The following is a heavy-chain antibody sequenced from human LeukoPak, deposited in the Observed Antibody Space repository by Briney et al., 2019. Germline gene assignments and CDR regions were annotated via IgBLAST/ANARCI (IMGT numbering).Heavy chain of an antibody. CDR3: ARALTYYDFWSGSVRGDAFDI. Sequence: SETLSLTCTVSGASINSRIYYWGWIRQPPGKGLEWIGSIYYSGSTYYNPSLKSRVTISVDTSKNQFSLKLSSVTAADTAVYYCARALTYYDFWSGSVRGDAFDIWGQGTMVTVSS. CDR2: IYYSGST. J-gene: IGHJ3*02. D-gene: IGHD3-3*01. V-gene: IGHV4-39*07. CDR1: GASINSRIYY.